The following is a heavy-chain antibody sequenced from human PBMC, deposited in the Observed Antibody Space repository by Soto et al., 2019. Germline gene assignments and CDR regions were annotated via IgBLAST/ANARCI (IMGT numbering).Heavy chain of an antibody. CDR3: VRATSTDSRPDY. V-gene: IGHV3-23*01. J-gene: IGHJ4*02. CDR1: GCTFVGYA. D-gene: IGHD3-22*01. Sequence: GGSLRLCWAASGCTFVGYAMSWVRPTPGKGLEWVSAISGSGGSTYYADSVKGRFTISRDNSKNSLFLQLDSLRAEDIVVYFCVRATSTDSRPDYRGQGTLVTLSS. CDR2: ISGSGGST.